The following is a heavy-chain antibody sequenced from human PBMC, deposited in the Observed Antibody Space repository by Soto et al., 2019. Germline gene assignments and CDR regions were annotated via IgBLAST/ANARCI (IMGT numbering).Heavy chain of an antibody. Sequence: QVQLQESGPGLVKPSETLSLTCTVSGGSISSYYWRWIRQPPGKGLEWIGYIYYSGSTNYNPSLKRRVTISVDTSKTQCSLKLSSVTAADTAVYYCARERDGYSYGYDYYYGMDVWGQGTTVTVSS. J-gene: IGHJ6*02. V-gene: IGHV4-59*01. D-gene: IGHD5-18*01. CDR2: IYYSGST. CDR3: ARERDGYSYGYDYYYGMDV. CDR1: GGSISSYY.